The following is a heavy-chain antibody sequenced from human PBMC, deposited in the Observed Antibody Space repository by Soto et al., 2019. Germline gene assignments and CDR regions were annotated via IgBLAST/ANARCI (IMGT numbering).Heavy chain of an antibody. J-gene: IGHJ6*02. CDR3: AKFPNPGPATPSYYGMDV. CDR1: GGSFTTFI. D-gene: IGHD2-15*01. CDR2: IIPVLGVE. V-gene: IGHV1-69*02. Sequence: QVQLVQSGAEVKKPGSSVKVSCKASGGSFTTFIVTWVRQAPGQGLEWMGRIIPVLGVEYYAQKFQGRVTITADKSTNTAYMELSSLRSEDTAVYYCAKFPNPGPATPSYYGMDVWGLGTTVTVSS.